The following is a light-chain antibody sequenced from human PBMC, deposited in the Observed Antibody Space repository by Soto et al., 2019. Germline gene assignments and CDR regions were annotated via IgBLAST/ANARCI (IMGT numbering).Light chain of an antibody. CDR2: DAS. V-gene: IGKV1-33*01. CDR3: QQYDNLPLT. J-gene: IGKJ4*01. Sequence: DIQMTQSPSTLSTSVIGIVTSAFLASQTISNWLAWYQQKPGKAPKLLIYDASNLETGVPSRFSGSGSGTDFTFTISSLQPEDIATYYCQQYDNLPLTFGGGTKVDIK. CDR1: QTISNW.